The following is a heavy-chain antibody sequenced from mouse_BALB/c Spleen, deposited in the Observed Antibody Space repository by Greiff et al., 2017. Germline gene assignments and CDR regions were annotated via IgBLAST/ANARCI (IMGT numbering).Heavy chain of an antibody. CDR2: ISSGGSYT. CDR3: ARHEITTDAMDD. D-gene: IGHD1-1*01. CDR1: GFTFSSYG. V-gene: IGHV5-6*01. J-gene: IGHJ4*01. Sequence: EVKLVESGGDLVKPGGSLKLSCAASGFTFSSYGMSWVRQTPDKRLEWVATISSGGSYTYYPDSVKGRFTISRDNAKNTLYLQMSSLKSEDTAMYYCARHEITTDAMDDWGQGTSVTVAS.